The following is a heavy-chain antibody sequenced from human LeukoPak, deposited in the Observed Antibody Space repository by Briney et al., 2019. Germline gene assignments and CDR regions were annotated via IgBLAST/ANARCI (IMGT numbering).Heavy chain of an antibody. D-gene: IGHD4-17*01. Sequence: GGSLRLSCAASGFTFSSYEMNWVRQAPGKGLEWVSSISTSTSYIYYADSVKGRFTISRDNTKNSLYLQMNSLRAEDTAVYYCARDTGLNVWGKGTTVTISS. CDR3: ARDTGLNV. CDR1: GFTFSSYE. J-gene: IGHJ6*04. V-gene: IGHV3-21*01. CDR2: ISTSTSYI.